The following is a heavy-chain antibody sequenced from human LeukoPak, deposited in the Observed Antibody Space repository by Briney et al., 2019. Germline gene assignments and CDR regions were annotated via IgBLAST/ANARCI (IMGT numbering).Heavy chain of an antibody. D-gene: IGHD3-22*01. V-gene: IGHV1-2*02. Sequence: DSVKVSCKASGYTFTGYYMHWVRQAPGQGLEWMGWINPNSGGTNYAQKFQGRVTMTRDTSISTAYMELSRLRSDDTAVYYCARVKSYYYDTSDKDAFDIWGQGTMVTVSS. CDR2: INPNSGGT. CDR3: ARVKSYYYDTSDKDAFDI. J-gene: IGHJ3*02. CDR1: GYTFTGYY.